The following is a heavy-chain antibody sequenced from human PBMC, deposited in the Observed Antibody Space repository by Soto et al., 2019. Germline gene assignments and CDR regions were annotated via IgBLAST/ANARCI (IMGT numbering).Heavy chain of an antibody. CDR1: GYTFSEYY. D-gene: IGHD4-4*01. Sequence: ASVKVSCKASGYTFSEYYMHWVRRAPGQGLEWMGWINPKNGGTNYAQKFQGWVTMTRDTSANTAYMELSRLKSDDTAVYYCARGSPTTTPFDYWGQGTLVTVSS. CDR2: INPKNGGT. J-gene: IGHJ4*02. CDR3: ARGSPTTTPFDY. V-gene: IGHV1-2*04.